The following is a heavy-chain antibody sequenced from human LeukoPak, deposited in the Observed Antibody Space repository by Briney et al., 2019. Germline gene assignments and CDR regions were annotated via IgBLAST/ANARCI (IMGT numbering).Heavy chain of an antibody. CDR3: AKVSESNYDILTGYYTPYYFDY. D-gene: IGHD3-9*01. CDR2: ISDSGGST. V-gene: IGHV3-23*01. CDR1: GFTFSSNA. Sequence: GGSLRLSCAASGFTFSSNAMSWVRQAPGKGLEWVSGISDSGGSTFYADSVKGRFTISRDNSKNILYLQMNSLRADDTAVYYCAKVSESNYDILTGYYTPYYFDYWGQGTLVTVSS. J-gene: IGHJ4*02.